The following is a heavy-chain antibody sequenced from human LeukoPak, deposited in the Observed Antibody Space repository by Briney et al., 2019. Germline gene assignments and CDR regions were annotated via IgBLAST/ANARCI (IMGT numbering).Heavy chain of an antibody. CDR1: GFTFSSYS. J-gene: IGHJ5*01. Sequence: GGSLRLSCAASGFTFSSYSMNWVRQAPGKGLEWDSSISSSSSYIYYADSVKGRFTISRDNPKNTLYLQMNSLRAEDTAVYYCAKAPREYCSSTSCPNWFDSWGQGTLVTVSS. CDR2: ISSSSSYI. V-gene: IGHV3-21*04. CDR3: AKAPREYCSSTSCPNWFDS. D-gene: IGHD2-2*01.